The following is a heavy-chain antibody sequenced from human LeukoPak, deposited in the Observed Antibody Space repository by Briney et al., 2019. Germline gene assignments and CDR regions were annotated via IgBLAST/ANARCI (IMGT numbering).Heavy chain of an antibody. J-gene: IGHJ4*02. CDR3: ARVSDY. CDR1: GGSFSGYS. CDR2: ISHSGGA. Sequence: PSETLSLTCAVHGGSFSGYSWSWIRQPPRKGLEWIGEISHSGGAKYNLSLKSRVTISLDTSKNQFSLKLTSVTAADTAVYYCARVSDYWGQGTLVTVSS. V-gene: IGHV4-34*01.